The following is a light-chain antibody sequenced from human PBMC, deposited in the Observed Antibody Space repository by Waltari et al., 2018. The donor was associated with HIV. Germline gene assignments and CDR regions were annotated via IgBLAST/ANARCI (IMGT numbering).Light chain of an antibody. J-gene: IGKJ2*01. CDR3: QQSHSAMYT. CDR2: DAS. CDR1: QSISTY. V-gene: IGKV1-39*01. Sequence: QMTHSHSSLSAPVVHIFTITCRASQSISTYLNWYQQKPGKAPELLIYDASSLQSGVPSRFTGRGSGTYFTLTISSLQLEDFATYFCQQSHSAMYTFGQGTRVE.